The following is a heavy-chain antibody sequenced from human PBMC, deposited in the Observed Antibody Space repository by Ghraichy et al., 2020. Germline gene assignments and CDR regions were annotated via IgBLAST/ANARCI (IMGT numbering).Heavy chain of an antibody. D-gene: IGHD5-12*01. CDR3: AKLPSTYGYPGYWYFDL. V-gene: IGHV3-23*01. CDR1: GFTFSSYA. CDR2: ISGSGGST. J-gene: IGHJ2*01. Sequence: GGSLRLSCAASGFTFSSYAMSWVRQAPGKGLEWVSAISGSGGSTYYADSVKGRFTISRDNSKNTLYLQMNSLRAEDTAVYYCAKLPSTYGYPGYWYFDLWGRGTLVTVSS.